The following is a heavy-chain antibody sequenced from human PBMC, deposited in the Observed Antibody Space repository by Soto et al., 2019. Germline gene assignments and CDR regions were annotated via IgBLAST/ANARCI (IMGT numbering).Heavy chain of an antibody. J-gene: IGHJ5*02. CDR3: ARVPDR. V-gene: IGHV4-30-2*01. Sequence: SETLSLTCAVSGGSISGGGYSWSWIRQPPGKGLEWIGYIYHSGSTYYNPSLKSRVTISVDRSKNQFSLKLSSVTAADTAVYYCARVPDRWGQGTLVTVSS. CDR1: GGSISGGGYS. D-gene: IGHD2-2*01. CDR2: IYHSGST.